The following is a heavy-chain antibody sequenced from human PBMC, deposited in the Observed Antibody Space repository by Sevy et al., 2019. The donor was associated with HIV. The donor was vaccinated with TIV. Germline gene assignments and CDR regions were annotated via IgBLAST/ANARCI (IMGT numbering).Heavy chain of an antibody. CDR2: TKSKAHGGTT. Sequence: GGSLRLSCTASGFTLGDYGMSWVRQAPGKGLEWISFTKSKAHGGTTENAGCVKGRFTISRDDSKSIIYLQMNNLKIEDTAVYYCTRWSGSQSIFDYWGQGTLVTVSS. D-gene: IGHD1-26*01. V-gene: IGHV3-49*04. J-gene: IGHJ4*02. CDR1: GFTLGDYG. CDR3: TRWSGSQSIFDY.